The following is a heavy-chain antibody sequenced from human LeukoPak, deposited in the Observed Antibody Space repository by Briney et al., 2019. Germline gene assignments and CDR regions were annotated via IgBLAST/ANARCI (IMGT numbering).Heavy chain of an antibody. D-gene: IGHD6-19*01. V-gene: IGHV3-21*01. CDR1: GFTFSSYG. CDR2: ISSSSSYI. CDR3: ARGAYSSGWAYFDH. J-gene: IGHJ4*02. Sequence: SGGSLRLSCAASGFTFSSYGMHWVRQAPGKGLEWVSSISSSSSYIYYADSVKGRFTISRDNAKNSLYLQMNSLRAEDTAVYYCARGAYSSGWAYFDHWGQGTLVTVSS.